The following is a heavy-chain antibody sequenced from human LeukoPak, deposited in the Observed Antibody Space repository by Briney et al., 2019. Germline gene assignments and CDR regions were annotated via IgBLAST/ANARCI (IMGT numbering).Heavy chain of an antibody. J-gene: IGHJ4*02. V-gene: IGHV4-39*02. D-gene: IGHD6-25*01. Sequence: PSETLSLTCTVSGDSISRSTYYWAWIRQPPGKGLEWIGSVYYGRSPYFNPSLESRATISVDTSKDHFSLKMSSVTAADTAVYYCARSSGTGTFSYWGQGTLVTVSS. CDR1: GDSISRSTYY. CDR3: ARSSGTGTFSY. CDR2: VYYGRSP.